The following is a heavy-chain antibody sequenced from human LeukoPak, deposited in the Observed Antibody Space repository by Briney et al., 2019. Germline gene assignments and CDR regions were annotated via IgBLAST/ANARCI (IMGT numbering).Heavy chain of an antibody. CDR1: GVPFSNYY. CDR3: TRAVAGHPD. J-gene: IGHJ4*02. CDR2: INHSGYT. Sequence: SETLSLTCALSGVPFSNYYWSWFRQSPRQGLEWIGEINHSGYTNFNPSLKSRVTMSIDTSKNQFPLKLTSVTAADAGVYYCTRAVAGHPDWGQGTLVTVSS. D-gene: IGHD6-19*01. V-gene: IGHV4-34*01.